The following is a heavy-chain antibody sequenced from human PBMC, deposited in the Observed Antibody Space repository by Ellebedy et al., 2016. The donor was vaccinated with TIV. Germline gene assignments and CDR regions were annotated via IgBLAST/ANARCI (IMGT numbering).Heavy chain of an antibody. CDR1: GYTFTSYD. CDR3: ARDRFPSYYDSSGSLFDY. J-gene: IGHJ4*02. Sequence: ASVKVSXXASGYTFTSYDINWVRQATGQGLEWMGWMNPNSGNTGYAQKFQGRVTMTRNTSISTAYMELSSLRSEDTAVYYCARDRFPSYYDSSGSLFDYWGQGTLVTVSS. D-gene: IGHD3-22*01. CDR2: MNPNSGNT. V-gene: IGHV1-8*01.